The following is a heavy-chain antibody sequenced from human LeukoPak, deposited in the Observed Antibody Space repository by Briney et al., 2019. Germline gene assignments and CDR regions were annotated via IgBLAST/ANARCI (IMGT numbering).Heavy chain of an antibody. V-gene: IGHV5-51*01. J-gene: IGHJ4*02. D-gene: IGHD3-22*01. CDR3: ARSRDDYYDSSTIGY. CDR2: IYPGDSDT. CDR1: GYSFTSYW. Sequence: GESLKISCKGSGYSFTSYWIGWVRQMPGKGLEWMGIIYPGDSDTRYSPSFQGQVTISADKSISTAYLQWSSLKASDTAMYYCARSRDDYYDSSTIGYWGRGTLVTVSS.